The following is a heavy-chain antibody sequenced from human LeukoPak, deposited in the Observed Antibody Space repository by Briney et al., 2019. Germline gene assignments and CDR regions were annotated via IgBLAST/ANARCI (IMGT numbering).Heavy chain of an antibody. D-gene: IGHD2-2*01. J-gene: IGHJ5*02. CDR1: GGTFSSYA. Sequence: SVKVSCKASGGTFSSYAISWVRQAPGQGLEWMGGIIPIFGTANYAQKFQGRGTITADESTSTAYMELSSLRSEDTAVYYCAKGIPAAMAACWFDPWGQGTLVTVSS. V-gene: IGHV1-69*01. CDR2: IIPIFGTA. CDR3: AKGIPAAMAACWFDP.